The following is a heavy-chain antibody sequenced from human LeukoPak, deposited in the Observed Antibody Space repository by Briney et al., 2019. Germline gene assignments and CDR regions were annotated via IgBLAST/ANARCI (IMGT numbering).Heavy chain of an antibody. CDR1: GYTFTSCG. Sequence: ASVKVSCKASGYTFTSCGISWVRQAPGQGLEWMGWISAYNGNTNYAQKLQGRVTMTTDTSTSTAYMELRSLRSDDTAVYYCARDHSSSSGTPYGMDVWGQGTTVTVSS. V-gene: IGHV1-18*01. J-gene: IGHJ6*02. CDR2: ISAYNGNT. CDR3: ARDHSSSSGTPYGMDV. D-gene: IGHD6-6*01.